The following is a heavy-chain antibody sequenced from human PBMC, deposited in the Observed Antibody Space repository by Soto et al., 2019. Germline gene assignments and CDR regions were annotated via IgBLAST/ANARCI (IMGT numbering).Heavy chain of an antibody. D-gene: IGHD2-15*01. Sequence: HPGGSLRLSCAASGFTFSSYGMHWVRQAPGKGLEWVALIWFDGSDKYSADSVKGRFTISRDNSKNTLYLQMNSLRAEDTAVYYCARLYCSASSCYPVGAFDIWGQGTMVTVSS. V-gene: IGHV3-33*03. CDR3: ARLYCSASSCYPVGAFDI. CDR2: IWFDGSDK. J-gene: IGHJ3*02. CDR1: GFTFSSYG.